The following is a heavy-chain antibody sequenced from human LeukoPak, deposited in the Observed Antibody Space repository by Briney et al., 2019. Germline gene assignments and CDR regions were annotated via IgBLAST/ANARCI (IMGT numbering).Heavy chain of an antibody. V-gene: IGHV4-4*07. CDR1: GGSISSYY. D-gene: IGHD3-3*01. J-gene: IGHJ4*02. Sequence: PSETLSLTCTVSGGSISSYYWSWIRQPAGKGLEWIGRIYTSGSTNYNPSLKSRVTISVDTSKNQFSLKLSSVTAADTAVYYCARDRVTIFGVVPYDYWGQGTLVTVSS. CDR3: ARDRVTIFGVVPYDY. CDR2: IYTSGST.